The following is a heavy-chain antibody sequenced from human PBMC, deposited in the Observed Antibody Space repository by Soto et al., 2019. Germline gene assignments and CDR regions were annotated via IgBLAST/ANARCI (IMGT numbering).Heavy chain of an antibody. CDR1: GFTFSSYA. CDR3: ARGSRGHSSGWYDAFDI. CDR2: ISGSGGST. V-gene: IGHV3-23*01. J-gene: IGHJ3*02. Sequence: GGSLRLSCAASGFTFSSYAMSWVRQAPGKELKWLSAISGSGGSTYYADSVKGRFTISRDNSKNTLYLQMNSLRAEDTAVYYCARGSRGHSSGWYDAFDIWGQGTMDTVS. D-gene: IGHD6-19*01.